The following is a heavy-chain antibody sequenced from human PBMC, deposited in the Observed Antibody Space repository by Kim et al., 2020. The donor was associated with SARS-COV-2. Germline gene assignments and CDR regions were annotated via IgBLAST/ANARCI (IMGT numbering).Heavy chain of an antibody. CDR2: INPNSGGT. D-gene: IGHD2-2*02. CDR3: ARVWLEYQLLYSPGSSGMDV. CDR1: GYTFTGYY. V-gene: IGHV1-2*02. J-gene: IGHJ6*02. Sequence: ASVKVSCKASGYTFTGYYMHWVRQAPGQGLEWMGWINPNSGGTNYAQKFQGRVTMTRDTSISTAYMELSRLRSDDTAVYYCARVWLEYQLLYSPGSSGMDVWGQGTTVTVSS.